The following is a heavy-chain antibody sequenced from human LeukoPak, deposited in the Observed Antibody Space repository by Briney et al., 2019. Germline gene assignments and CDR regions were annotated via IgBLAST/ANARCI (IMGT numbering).Heavy chain of an antibody. J-gene: IGHJ4*02. V-gene: IGHV1-2*02. Sequence: ASVKVSCKASGYTFTGYYMHWVRQAPGQGLEWMGWINPNSGGTNYAQKFQGRVTMTRDTSISTAYMELSRLRSDDTAVYYCARLLPGGGPVAAAGPNFDYWGQGTLVTVSS. D-gene: IGHD6-13*01. CDR1: GYTFTGYY. CDR2: INPNSGGT. CDR3: ARLLPGGGPVAAAGPNFDY.